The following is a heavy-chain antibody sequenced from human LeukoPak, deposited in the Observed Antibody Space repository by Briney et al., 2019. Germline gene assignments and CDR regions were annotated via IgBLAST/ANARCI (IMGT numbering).Heavy chain of an antibody. V-gene: IGHV3-30-3*01. CDR2: ISYDGSNK. J-gene: IGHJ4*02. Sequence: PGRSLRLSCAVSGFTFSSYAMHWVRQAPGKGLEWVSVISYDGSNKYYADSVKGRFTISRDNSQNTLYLQMNSLRAEDTAVYYCARDGAPYHGYVWGSYSVYWSQGTLVTVSS. D-gene: IGHD3-16*01. CDR3: ARDGAPYHGYVWGSYSVY. CDR1: GFTFSSYA.